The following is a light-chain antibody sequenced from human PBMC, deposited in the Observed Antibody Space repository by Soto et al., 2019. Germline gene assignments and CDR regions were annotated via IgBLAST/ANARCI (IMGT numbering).Light chain of an antibody. V-gene: IGLV1-47*01. CDR3: AAWDASLSGVV. Sequence: QSVLTQPPSASATPGQRVTISCSGSTSNIGSNYVYWYQQLPGTAPKLLIYRNDQRPSGVPDRFSGSKSGTSAFLAISGLRSEDEASYYCAAWDASLSGVVFGGGTKLTVL. CDR1: TSNIGSNY. CDR2: RND. J-gene: IGLJ2*01.